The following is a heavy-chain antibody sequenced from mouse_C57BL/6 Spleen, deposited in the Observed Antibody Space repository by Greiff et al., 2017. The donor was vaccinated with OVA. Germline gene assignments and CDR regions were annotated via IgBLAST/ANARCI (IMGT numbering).Heavy chain of an antibody. CDR3: ASPYSNYDYYAMDY. CDR2: ISSGSSTT. J-gene: IGHJ4*01. Sequence: EVQGVESVGGLVKPGGSLKLSCAASGFTFSDYGMHWVRQAPEKGLEWVAYISSGSSTTYYADTVKGRFTISRDNAKNTLFLQMTSLRSEDTAMYYCASPYSNYDYYAMDYWGQGTSVTVSS. D-gene: IGHD2-5*01. V-gene: IGHV5-17*01. CDR1: GFTFSDYG.